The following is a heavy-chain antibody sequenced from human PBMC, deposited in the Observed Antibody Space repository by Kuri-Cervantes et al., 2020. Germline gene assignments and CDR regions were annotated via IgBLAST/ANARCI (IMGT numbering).Heavy chain of an antibody. CDR2: IIPVFGTA. CDR1: GYTLSAKY. D-gene: IGHD3-10*01. J-gene: IGHJ3*02. V-gene: IGHV1-69*05. Sequence: SVKVSCKASGYTLSAKYMHWVRQAPGQGLEWMGGIIPVFGTANYAQKFQGRVTITTDESTSTAYMELSSLRSEDTAVYYCARDSDTMVRGAMGAHDAFDIWGQGTMVTVSS. CDR3: ARDSDTMVRGAMGAHDAFDI.